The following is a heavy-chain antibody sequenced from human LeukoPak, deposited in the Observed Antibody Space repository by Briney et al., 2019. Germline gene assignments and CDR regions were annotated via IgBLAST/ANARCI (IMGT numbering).Heavy chain of an antibody. Sequence: SETLSLTCTVSGGSISSGGYYWSWIRQHPGRGLEYIGCIYYSGSTSYNPSLKSRVTISVDTSKNQFSLKLSSVTAADTAVYYCARAIKCPNGEAYYYYYGMDVWGQGTTVTVSS. CDR3: ARAIKCPNGEAYYYYYGMDV. J-gene: IGHJ6*02. V-gene: IGHV4-31*03. CDR1: GGSISSGGYY. CDR2: IYYSGST. D-gene: IGHD4-17*01.